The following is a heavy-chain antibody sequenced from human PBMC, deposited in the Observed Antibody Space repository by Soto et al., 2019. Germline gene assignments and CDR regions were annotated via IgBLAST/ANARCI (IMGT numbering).Heavy chain of an antibody. J-gene: IGHJ4*02. CDR2: INQSGST. CDR3: ARGDSGSYFDY. CDR1: GGSFSGYY. V-gene: IGHV4-34*01. Sequence: QVQLQQWGAGLLRPSETLSLTCAVYGGSFSGYYWNWIRQPPGKGLEWSGEINQSGSTDYNESLKSRVTISVDKSKNQSSLKLKSVTAADTAVYYCARGDSGSYFDYWGQGNLVTVSS. D-gene: IGHD1-26*01.